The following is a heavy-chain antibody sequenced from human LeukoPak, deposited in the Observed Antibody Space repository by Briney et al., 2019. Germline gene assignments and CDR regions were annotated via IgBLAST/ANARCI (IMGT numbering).Heavy chain of an antibody. Sequence: PGGSLRLSCAASGFTFSSYEMNWVRQAPGKGLEWVSYISSSGSTIYYADSVKGRFTISRDNAKNSLYLQMNSLRAEDTAVYYCARVGVGDSSGYYSLDYWGQGTLVTVSS. V-gene: IGHV3-48*03. CDR3: ARVGVGDSSGYYSLDY. CDR1: GFTFSSYE. D-gene: IGHD3-22*01. J-gene: IGHJ4*02. CDR2: ISSSGSTI.